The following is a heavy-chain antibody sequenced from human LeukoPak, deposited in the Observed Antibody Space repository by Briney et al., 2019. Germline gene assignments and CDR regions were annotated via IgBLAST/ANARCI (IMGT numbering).Heavy chain of an antibody. J-gene: IGHJ4*02. V-gene: IGHV4-4*07. D-gene: IGHD3-10*01. CDR3: ARDFRVLLWFGESLVLDY. Sequence: SSETLSLTCTVSGCSISSYYWSWIRQAAGKGLEWVGGIYTSGGTNYNPSLKSRVTMSVDTSKNQFSLKLSSVTAADTAVYYCARDFRVLLWFGESLVLDYWGQGTLVTVSS. CDR2: IYTSGGT. CDR1: GCSISSYY.